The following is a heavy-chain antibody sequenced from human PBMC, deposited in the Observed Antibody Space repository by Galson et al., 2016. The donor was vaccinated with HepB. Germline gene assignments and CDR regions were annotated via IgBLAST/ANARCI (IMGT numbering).Heavy chain of an antibody. Sequence: QSGAEVKKPGESLKISCKGSGYSFTSYWIGWVRQMPGKSLEWMGIIYPDDSDTTYSPSFQGQVTISADKSISTAYLQWTSLKASDTAMYFCGRLRKGDFYDSSGYQYYFDYWGQGTLVTVSS. CDR2: IYPDDSDT. V-gene: IGHV5-51*01. D-gene: IGHD3-22*01. CDR1: GYSFTSYW. CDR3: GRLRKGDFYDSSGYQYYFDY. J-gene: IGHJ4*02.